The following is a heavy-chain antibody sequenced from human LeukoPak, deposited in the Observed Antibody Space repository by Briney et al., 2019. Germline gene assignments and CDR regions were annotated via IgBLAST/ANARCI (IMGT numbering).Heavy chain of an antibody. CDR2: INWNGGST. V-gene: IGHV3-20*04. J-gene: IGHJ4*02. CDR1: GFTFSSYA. CDR3: ARDSGAPPIQLFDY. D-gene: IGHD1-1*01. Sequence: GGSLRLSCAASGFTFSSYAMSWVRQAPGKGLEWVSGINWNGGSTGYADSVKGRFTISRDNAKNSLYLQMNSLRAEDTALYYCARDSGAPPIQLFDYWGQGTLVTVSS.